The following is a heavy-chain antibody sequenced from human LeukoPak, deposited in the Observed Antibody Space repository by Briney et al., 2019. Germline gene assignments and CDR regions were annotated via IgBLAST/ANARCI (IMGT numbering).Heavy chain of an antibody. D-gene: IGHD3-22*01. Sequence: PSDTLSLTCTVSGGSLSSGSYYWSWIRQPAGKGLEWIGRIYTSGSTNYNPSLKSRDTISVDASKNQFSLKLSSVTAADTAVYYCASYYDSSGFDIWGQGTMVTVSS. V-gene: IGHV4-61*02. CDR3: ASYYDSSGFDI. CDR1: GGSLSSGSYY. CDR2: IYTSGST. J-gene: IGHJ3*02.